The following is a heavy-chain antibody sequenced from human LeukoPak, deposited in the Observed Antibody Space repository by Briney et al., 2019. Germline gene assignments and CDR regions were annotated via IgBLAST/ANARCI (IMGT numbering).Heavy chain of an antibody. V-gene: IGHV3-21*01. CDR2: ISSSSSYI. D-gene: IGHD6-19*01. Sequence: GGSLRLSCAASGFTFSSYSMDWVRQAPGKGLEWVSSISSSSSYIYYADSVKGRFTISRDNAKNSLYLQMNSLRAEDTAVYYCARDFARSSGWSIWGQGTLVTVSS. CDR1: GFTFSSYS. CDR3: ARDFARSSGWSI. J-gene: IGHJ4*02.